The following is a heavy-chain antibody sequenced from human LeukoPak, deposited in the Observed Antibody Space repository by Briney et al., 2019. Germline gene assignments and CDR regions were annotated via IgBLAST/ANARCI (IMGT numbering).Heavy chain of an antibody. CDR3: AVDFGDYSFDY. V-gene: IGHV3-64*04. CDR1: GFTFSSCA. D-gene: IGHD4-17*01. CDR2: TSSSGGNT. Sequence: GGSLRLSCSASGFTFSSCAMHWVRQAPGKGLEFVSATSSSGGNTYYADSVKGRFTISRDNSKNTLYLQMNSLRAEDTAVYYCAVDFGDYSFDYWGQGTLVTVSS. J-gene: IGHJ4*02.